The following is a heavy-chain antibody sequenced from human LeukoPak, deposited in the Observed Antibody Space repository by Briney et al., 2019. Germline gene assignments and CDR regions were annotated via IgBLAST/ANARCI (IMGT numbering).Heavy chain of an antibody. Sequence: SETLSLTCIVSGVSMSAYQWSWVRQSPEKGLEWIGCINTKGETSYNPSLKSRVTTSVDTSKSQFSLRLTSVTAADTAVYYCATSNDAKIAPFDHWGQGAPVTVSS. CDR2: INTKGET. J-gene: IGHJ4*02. CDR3: ATSNDAKIAPFDH. D-gene: IGHD2-21*01. CDR1: GVSMSAYQ. V-gene: IGHV4-4*08.